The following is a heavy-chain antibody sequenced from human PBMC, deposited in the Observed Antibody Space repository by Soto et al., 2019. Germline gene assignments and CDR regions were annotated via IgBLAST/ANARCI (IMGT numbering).Heavy chain of an antibody. CDR2: IYYSGST. CDR1: GGSISSGGYY. Sequence: QVQLQESGPGLVKPSQTLSLTCTVSGGSISSGGYYWSWIRQNPGKALEWIGHIYYSGSTYYNPSPKSRVTISVAPSKNPCSLKLGSGHAADTAVDYCARGRAGFFWSGSSDNWFDPWGQGTLVTVSS. CDR3: ARGRAGFFWSGSSDNWFDP. V-gene: IGHV4-31*03. D-gene: IGHD3-3*01. J-gene: IGHJ5*02.